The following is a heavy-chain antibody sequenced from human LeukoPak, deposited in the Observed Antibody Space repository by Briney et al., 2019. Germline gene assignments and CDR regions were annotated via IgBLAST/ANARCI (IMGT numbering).Heavy chain of an antibody. CDR1: GGTFSSYA. V-gene: IGHV1-69*04. CDR2: IIPIFGIA. Sequence: SVKVSCKASGGTFSSYAISWVRQAPGQGLEWMGRIIPIFGIANYAQKFQGRVTITADKSTSTAYMELSSLRSEDTAAYYCARDSCSGGSCYGRFGFDPWGQGTLVTVSS. CDR3: ARDSCSGGSCYGRFGFDP. D-gene: IGHD2-15*01. J-gene: IGHJ5*02.